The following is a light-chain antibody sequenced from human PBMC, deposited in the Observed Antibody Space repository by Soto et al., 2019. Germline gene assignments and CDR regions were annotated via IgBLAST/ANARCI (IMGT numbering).Light chain of an antibody. CDR1: QSVSGY. J-gene: IGKJ5*01. CDR2: DAS. V-gene: IGKV3-11*01. Sequence: ERVMTQSPATLSLSPGEKATLSCRASQSVSGYFAWYQQKPGQAPRLLIYDASNRATGIPARFSGSGSGTDFTLTISSLEAEDFAVYYCQQRSIWPLTFGQGTRLEIK. CDR3: QQRSIWPLT.